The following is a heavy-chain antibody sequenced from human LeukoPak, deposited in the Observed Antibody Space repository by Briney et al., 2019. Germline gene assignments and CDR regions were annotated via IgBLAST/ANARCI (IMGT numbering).Heavy chain of an antibody. CDR2: IYYSGST. CDR3: AGHSRGVTSGPAFDI. Sequence: PSETLSLTCTVSGGSISSSSYYWGWIRQPQGKGLEWIGSIYYSGSTYYNPSLKSRITISVDTSKNQFSLKLSSVTAADTAVYYCAGHSRGVTSGPAFDIWGQGTMVTVSS. D-gene: IGHD2-15*01. J-gene: IGHJ3*02. CDR1: GGSISSSSYY. V-gene: IGHV4-39*01.